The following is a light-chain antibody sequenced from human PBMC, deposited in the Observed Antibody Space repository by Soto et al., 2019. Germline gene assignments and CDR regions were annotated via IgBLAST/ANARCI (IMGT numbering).Light chain of an antibody. CDR3: QQYNSYPWT. CDR1: QSISSW. Sequence: DIQMTQSPSTLSASVGDRVTITCRASQSISSWLAWCQQNPGKAPKLLIYKASSLESGVPSRFSGSGSGTEFTLTISRLQPDDFATYFRQQYNSYPWTFGQGTKVEIK. V-gene: IGKV1-5*03. J-gene: IGKJ1*01. CDR2: KAS.